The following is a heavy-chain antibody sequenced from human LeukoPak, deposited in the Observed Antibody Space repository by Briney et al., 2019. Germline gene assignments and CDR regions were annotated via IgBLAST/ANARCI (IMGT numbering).Heavy chain of an antibody. D-gene: IGHD2-2*01. CDR1: GYSISSGYY. J-gene: IGHJ4*02. CDR3: ARRISYCSSTSCYLWDY. V-gene: IGHV4-38-2*01. CDR2: IYHSGST. Sequence: SETLSLTCAVSGYSISSGYYWGWIRQPPGKGLEWIGSIYHSGSTYYNPSLKSRVTISVDTSKNQFSLKLSSVTAADTAVYYCARRISYCSSTSCYLWDYWGQGTLVTVSS.